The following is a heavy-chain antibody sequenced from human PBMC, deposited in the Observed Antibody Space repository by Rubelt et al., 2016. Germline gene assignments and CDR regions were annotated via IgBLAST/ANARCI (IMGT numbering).Heavy chain of an antibody. CDR2: IFHSGST. Sequence: QLQLQESGPGLVKPSETLSLTCTVSGGSISSGGYYWVWIRQPPGKGLEWIGEIFHSGSTNYNPSLKGRVTISVDTFKNQFSRKVNSVTAADTAVYYCARELGGDFDAYDFWGQGTMVTVSS. V-gene: IGHV4-39*07. CDR3: ARELGGDFDAYDF. J-gene: IGHJ3*01. CDR1: GGSISSGGYY. D-gene: IGHD2-21*02.